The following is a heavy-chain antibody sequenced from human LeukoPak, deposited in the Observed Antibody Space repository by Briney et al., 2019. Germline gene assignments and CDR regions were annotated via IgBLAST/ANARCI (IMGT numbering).Heavy chain of an antibody. Sequence: GGSLRLSCAASGFTFSSYAMSWVRQAPGKGLEWVSAISGGSGSTYYADSVKGRFTISRDNSKNTLYLQMNSLRAEDTAVYYCAKDQPFYSSSSGPDYWGQGTLVTVSS. D-gene: IGHD6-6*01. CDR2: ISGGSGST. J-gene: IGHJ4*02. CDR3: AKDQPFYSSSSGPDY. V-gene: IGHV3-23*01. CDR1: GFTFSSYA.